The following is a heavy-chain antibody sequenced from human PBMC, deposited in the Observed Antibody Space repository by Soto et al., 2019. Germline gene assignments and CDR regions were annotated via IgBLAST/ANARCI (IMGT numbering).Heavy chain of an antibody. V-gene: IGHV3-64*01. Sequence: EVQLAESGGGMVQPGGSLRLSCVASGFTFSSYAMHWVRQAPGKGLEYVSSISSNGGTTYYGNSVKGRFTISRDNSKNTLYLQMSSLRAEDMAVYYCVRRVSGNYDYWGQGTLVTVSS. CDR3: VRRVSGNYDY. CDR2: ISSNGGTT. CDR1: GFTFSSYA. D-gene: IGHD1-7*01. J-gene: IGHJ4*02.